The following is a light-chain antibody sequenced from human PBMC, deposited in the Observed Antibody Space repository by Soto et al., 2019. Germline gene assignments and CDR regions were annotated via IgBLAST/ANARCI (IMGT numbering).Light chain of an antibody. CDR3: QESSNWPPIT. V-gene: IGKV3-11*01. CDR2: DAS. Sequence: IVLTQSPGTLSLSPGERATLSCRASQSVSSYLSWYQQQPGPAPRLLIYDASNRATGIPATFSGSGSGTDFTLTISSLETEDLAVYYCQESSNWPPITFGQGTRLEIK. CDR1: QSVSSY. J-gene: IGKJ5*01.